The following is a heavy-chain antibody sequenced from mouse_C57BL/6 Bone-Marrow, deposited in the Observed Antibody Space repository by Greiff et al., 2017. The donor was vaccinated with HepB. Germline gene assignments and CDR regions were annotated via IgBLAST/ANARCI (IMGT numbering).Heavy chain of an antibody. V-gene: IGHV5-15*04. CDR2: ISHLAYSI. D-gene: IGHD1-1*01. CDR3: ARRHYYVSSYGYAMDY. J-gene: IGHJ4*01. Sequence: DVMLVESGGGLVQPGGSLKLSCAASGFTFSDYGMAWVRQAPRKGPEWVAFISHLAYSIYYADTVTGRCTISRENAKNTMYLEMSSLRSEDTAMYYCARRHYYVSSYGYAMDYWGQGTSVTVSS. CDR1: GFTFSDYG.